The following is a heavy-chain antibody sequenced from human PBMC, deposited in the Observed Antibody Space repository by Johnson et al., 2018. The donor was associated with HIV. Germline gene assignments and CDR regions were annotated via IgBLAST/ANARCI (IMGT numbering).Heavy chain of an antibody. D-gene: IGHD3-10*01. V-gene: IGHV3-11*01. CDR2: ISSSGSTI. CDR1: FSSYW. CDR3: ARDRRYYGSGSYGGAFDI. J-gene: IGHJ3*02. Sequence: FSSYWMSWIRQAPGKGLEWVSYISSSGSTIYYADSVKGRFTISRDNAKNSLYLQMNSLRAEDTALYYCARDRRYYGSGSYGGAFDIWGQGTVVTVSS.